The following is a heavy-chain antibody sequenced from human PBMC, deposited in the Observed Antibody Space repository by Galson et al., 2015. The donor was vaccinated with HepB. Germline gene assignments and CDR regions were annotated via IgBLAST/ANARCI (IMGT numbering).Heavy chain of an antibody. CDR3: ARRDGPGGGRDAFDI. V-gene: IGHV5-51*03. J-gene: IGHJ3*02. D-gene: IGHD5-24*01. Sequence: QSGAEVKKPGESLKISCRGSGYSFTSYWIGWVRQMPGKGLEWMGIIYPGDSDTRYSPSFQGQVTISADKSISTAYLQWSSLRASDTAMYYCARRDGPGGGRDAFDIWGQGTMVTVSS. CDR2: IYPGDSDT. CDR1: GYSFTSYW.